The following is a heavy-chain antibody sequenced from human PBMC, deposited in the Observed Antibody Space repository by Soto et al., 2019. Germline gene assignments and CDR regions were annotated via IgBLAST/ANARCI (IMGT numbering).Heavy chain of an antibody. V-gene: IGHV1-2*04. CDR2: INPNSGGT. CDR1: GYTFTGYY. CDR3: ARSDTAMPTYDY. Sequence: ASVKVSCKASGYTFTGYYMHWVRQAPGQGLEWMGWINPNSGGTNYAQKFQGWVTMTRDTSISTAYMELSRLRSDDTAVYYCARSDTAMPTYDYWGQGTLVTVSS. D-gene: IGHD5-18*01. J-gene: IGHJ4*02.